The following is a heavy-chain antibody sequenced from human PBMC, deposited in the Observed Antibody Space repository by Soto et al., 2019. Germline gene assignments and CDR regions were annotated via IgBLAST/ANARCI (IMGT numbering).Heavy chain of an antibody. Sequence: QVQLVQSGAEVKKPGASVKVSCKASGYTFNSYDINWVRQATGQGLEWMGWMNPNSGNTGYAQKFQGRVTMTRNTSISTAYMELSSLRSEDTAVYYCARGGTMVRGAIWDYYYCGMDVWGQGTTVTVSS. CDR1: GYTFNSYD. V-gene: IGHV1-8*01. CDR2: MNPNSGNT. CDR3: ARGGTMVRGAIWDYYYCGMDV. D-gene: IGHD3-10*01. J-gene: IGHJ6*02.